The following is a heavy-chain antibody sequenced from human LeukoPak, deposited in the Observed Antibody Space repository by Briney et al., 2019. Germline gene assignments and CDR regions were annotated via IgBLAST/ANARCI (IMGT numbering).Heavy chain of an antibody. CDR3: ARRQGYTMRRSNFFYMDV. J-gene: IGHJ6*03. V-gene: IGHV4-59*01. CDR2: IHYSGST. D-gene: IGHD3-10*01. CDR1: GGSFSSFY. Sequence: SETLSLTCAVYGGSFSSFYWSWIRQPPGKGLEWIGNIHYSGSTNYNPSLKSRVTISVDTSKNQFSLKLNSVTAADTAVYYCARRQGYTMRRSNFFYMDVWGKGTTVIVSS.